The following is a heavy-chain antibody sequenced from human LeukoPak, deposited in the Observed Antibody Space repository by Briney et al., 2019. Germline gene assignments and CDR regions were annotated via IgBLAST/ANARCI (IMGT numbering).Heavy chain of an antibody. J-gene: IGHJ4*02. CDR1: GFSFSTYW. V-gene: IGHV3-7*01. D-gene: IGHD1-26*01. CDR2: TKEDGSVK. CDR3: ARDLQIGSYDY. Sequence: PGGSLRLSCAASGFSFSTYWMTWVRQAPGKGLEWVANTKEDGSVKYYADSVKGRFTISRDNAKDSLYLQMNSLRAEDTAVYYCARDLQIGSYDYWGQGTLVTVSS.